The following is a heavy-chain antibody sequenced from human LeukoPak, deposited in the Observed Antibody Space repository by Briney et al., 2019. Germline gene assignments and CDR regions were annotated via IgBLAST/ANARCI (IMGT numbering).Heavy chain of an antibody. J-gene: IGHJ3*02. Sequence: ASVKVSCKASGNSFTSDYMHWVRQAPGQGLEWMGRIIPMFDTADFAQKFQGRVTITADTSTSTAYMQLSSLRSEDTAVYYCARARSGPYGSGSLDAFDIWGQGTMVTVSS. D-gene: IGHD3-10*01. CDR3: ARARSGPYGSGSLDAFDI. CDR1: GNSFTSDY. CDR2: IIPMFDTA. V-gene: IGHV1-46*01.